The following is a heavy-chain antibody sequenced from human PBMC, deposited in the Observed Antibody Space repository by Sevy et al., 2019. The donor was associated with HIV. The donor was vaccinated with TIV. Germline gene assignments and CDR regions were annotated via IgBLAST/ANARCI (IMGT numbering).Heavy chain of an antibody. V-gene: IGHV3-74*01. CDR1: GFTFSAYW. CDR2: IDHEGSNP. Sequence: GGSLRLSCAASGFTFSAYWMYWVRQAPGKELEWVSRIDHEGSNPIYADSVKGRFTGSRDNSKNTLYLQMTSLRGEDTAVYFCVRDRGAHDGFDIWGQGTMVTVSS. CDR3: VRDRGAHDGFDI. D-gene: IGHD3-16*01. J-gene: IGHJ3*02.